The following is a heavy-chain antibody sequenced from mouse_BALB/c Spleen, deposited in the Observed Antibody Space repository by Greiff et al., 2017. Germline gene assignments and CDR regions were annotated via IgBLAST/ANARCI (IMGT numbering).Heavy chain of an antibody. Sequence: VQLQQSGPGLVKPSQSLSLTCSVTGYSITSGYYWNWIRQFPGNKLEWMGYISYDGSNNYNPSLKNRISITRDTSKNQFFLKLNSVTTEDTATYDCAREYYYGSSYYFDYWGQGTTLAVSS. CDR1: GYSITSGYY. V-gene: IGHV3-6*02. D-gene: IGHD1-1*01. CDR2: ISYDGSN. CDR3: AREYYYGSSYYFDY. J-gene: IGHJ2*01.